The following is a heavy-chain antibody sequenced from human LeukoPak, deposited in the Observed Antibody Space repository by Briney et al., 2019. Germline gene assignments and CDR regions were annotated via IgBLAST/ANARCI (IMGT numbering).Heavy chain of an antibody. CDR1: GFRFSRYS. V-gene: IGHV3-21*04. D-gene: IGHD3-16*01. CDR3: AKDTGPLMITFGGVVISYFDY. CDR2: IGVGSKNYT. Sequence: GGSLRLSCAASGFRFSRYSMNWVRQAPGKGLEWVSSIGVGSKNYTYYADSVKGRFTVSRDNSKNTLSLQMNSLSAEDTAVYYCAKDTGPLMITFGGVVISYFDYWGQGALVTVSS. J-gene: IGHJ4*02.